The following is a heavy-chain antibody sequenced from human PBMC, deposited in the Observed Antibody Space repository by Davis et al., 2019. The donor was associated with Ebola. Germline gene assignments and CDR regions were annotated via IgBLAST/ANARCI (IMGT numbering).Heavy chain of an antibody. Sequence: GESLKISCEVSGFNLRNYGMHWVRQTPGKGLEWVAVIWYDGSNKNYGDSVKGRFTISRDDSNNLLYLQMNSLRAEDTAVYYCAIPDCSGANCYSVYIKNWGQGTLVTVSS. CDR1: GFNLRNYG. D-gene: IGHD2-15*01. CDR2: IWYDGSNK. CDR3: AIPDCSGANCYSVYIKN. V-gene: IGHV3-33*01. J-gene: IGHJ4*02.